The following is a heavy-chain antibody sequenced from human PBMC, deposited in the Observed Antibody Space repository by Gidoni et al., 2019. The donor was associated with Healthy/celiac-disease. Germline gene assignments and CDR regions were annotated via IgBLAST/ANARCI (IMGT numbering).Heavy chain of an antibody. V-gene: IGHV4-39*01. J-gene: IGHJ4*02. D-gene: IGHD6-19*01. CDR1: GGSISSSSYY. Sequence: QLQLQESGPGLVKPSETLSLTCTVSGGSISSSSYYWGWIRQPPGKGLEWIGSIYYSGSTYYNPSLKSRVTISVDTSKNQFSLKLSSVTAADTAVYYCARILKKKAVAHFDYWGQGTLVTVSS. CDR3: ARILKKKAVAHFDY. CDR2: IYYSGST.